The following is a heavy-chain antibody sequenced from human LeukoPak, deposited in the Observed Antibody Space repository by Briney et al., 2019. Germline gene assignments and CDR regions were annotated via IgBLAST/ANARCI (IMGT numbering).Heavy chain of an antibody. V-gene: IGHV3-15*01. CDR2: IRSKSADGTA. J-gene: IGHJ4*02. CDR3: TTSMGVAGPGGYFDY. CDR1: GFTVSNAW. Sequence: PGGSLRLSCAASGFTVSNAWMSWVRQVPGKGLEWVGRIRSKSADGTAEYATPVKGRFTISRDDSENTLYLQMNSLRIEDSAAYYCTTSMGVAGPGGYFDYWGQGTLVTVSS. D-gene: IGHD6-19*01.